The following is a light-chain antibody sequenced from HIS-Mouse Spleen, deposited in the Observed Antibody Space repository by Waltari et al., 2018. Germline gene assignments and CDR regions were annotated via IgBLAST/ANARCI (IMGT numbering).Light chain of an antibody. CDR2: EGS. CDR1: SRYVGSYNL. Sequence: QSALTQPASVSGSPGQSITISCTGTSRYVGSYNLVSWYQQHPGKAPKLLIYEGSKRPSGVSNRFSGSKSGNMASLTISGLQAEDEADYYCCSYAGSSTFVVFGGGTKLTVL. V-gene: IGLV2-23*03. CDR3: CSYAGSSTFVV. J-gene: IGLJ2*01.